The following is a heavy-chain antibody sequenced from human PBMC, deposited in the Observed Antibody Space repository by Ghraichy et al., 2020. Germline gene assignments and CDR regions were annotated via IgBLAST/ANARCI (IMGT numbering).Heavy chain of an antibody. J-gene: IGHJ4*02. V-gene: IGHV1-18*01. Sequence: ASVKVSCKASGYTFTSYGISWVRQAPGQGLEWMGWISAYNGNTNYAQKLQGRVTMTTDTSTSTAYMELRSLRSDDTAVYYCASSAIDDYYDSSGYAFDYWGQGTLVTVSS. CDR2: ISAYNGNT. CDR3: ASSAIDDYYDSSGYAFDY. CDR1: GYTFTSYG. D-gene: IGHD3-22*01.